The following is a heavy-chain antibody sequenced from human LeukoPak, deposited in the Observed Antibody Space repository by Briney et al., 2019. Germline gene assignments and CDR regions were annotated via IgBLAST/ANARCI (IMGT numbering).Heavy chain of an antibody. J-gene: IGHJ3*02. Sequence: SETLSLTCTVSGGSISSYCWSRIRQPPGKGLEWIGSISHSGSTYYNPSLKSRVTISVDTSKNQFSLKLTSVIAADTAFYYCARGSSGWFTAFDIWGQGTMVTVFS. D-gene: IGHD6-19*01. CDR1: GGSISSYC. CDR3: ARGSSGWFTAFDI. CDR2: ISHSGST. V-gene: IGHV4-38-2*02.